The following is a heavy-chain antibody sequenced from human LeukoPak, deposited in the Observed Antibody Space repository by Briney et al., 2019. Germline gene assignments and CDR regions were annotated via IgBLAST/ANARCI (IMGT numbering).Heavy chain of an antibody. V-gene: IGHV4-39*01. Sequence: PSETLSLTCTVSGGSISSSSYYWGWIRQPPGKGLEWIGSIYYSGSTYYNPSLKSRVTISVDTSKNQFSLTLRSVTAADTAVYYCARQISDYYYYYMDVWGKGTTATVSS. CDR2: IYYSGST. CDR1: GGSISSSSYY. CDR3: ARQISDYYYYYMDV. J-gene: IGHJ6*03. D-gene: IGHD3-10*01.